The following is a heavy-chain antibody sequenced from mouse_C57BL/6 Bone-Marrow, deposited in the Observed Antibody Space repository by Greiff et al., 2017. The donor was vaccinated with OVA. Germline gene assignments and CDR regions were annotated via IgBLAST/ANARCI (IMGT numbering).Heavy chain of an antibody. J-gene: IGHJ2*01. CDR2: INPNNGGT. CDR1: GYTFTDYN. CDR3: AKTAQALFDY. V-gene: IGHV1-22*01. Sequence: VHVKQSGPELVKPGASVKMSCKASGYTFTDYNMHWVKQSHGKSLEWIGYINPNNGGTSYNQKFKGKATLTVNKSSSTAYMELRSLTSEDSAVYYCAKTAQALFDYWGQGTTLTVSS. D-gene: IGHD3-2*02.